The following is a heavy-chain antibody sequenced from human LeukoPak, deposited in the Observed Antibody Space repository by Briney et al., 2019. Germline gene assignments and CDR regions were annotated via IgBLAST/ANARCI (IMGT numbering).Heavy chain of an antibody. CDR1: GFIFSNYY. J-gene: IGHJ4*02. Sequence: GGSLRLPCTASGFIFSNYYMTWIRQTPGKGLECVSFISGASDDTKYADSVKGRFTISRDNAKNSLYLQMNSLTAEDTAVYYCTRDPRALDYWGQGTQVTVSS. CDR2: ISGASDDT. CDR3: TRDPRALDY. V-gene: IGHV3-11*06.